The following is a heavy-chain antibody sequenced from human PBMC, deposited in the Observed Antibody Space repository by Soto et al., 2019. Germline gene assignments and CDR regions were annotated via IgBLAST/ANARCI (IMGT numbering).Heavy chain of an antibody. Sequence: EVQLLESGGGLVQPGGSLRLSCAASGFTFSSYAMSWVRQAPGKGLEWVSTLSDNGGSTYYADSVKGRFTISRDNSKNTLYLQMNSLRAEDTAVYYCAKDSTRVRGVSLDDFECWGQGTLVTVSS. CDR2: LSDNGGST. CDR3: AKDSTRVRGVSLDDFEC. J-gene: IGHJ4*02. CDR1: GFTFSSYA. V-gene: IGHV3-23*01. D-gene: IGHD3-10*01.